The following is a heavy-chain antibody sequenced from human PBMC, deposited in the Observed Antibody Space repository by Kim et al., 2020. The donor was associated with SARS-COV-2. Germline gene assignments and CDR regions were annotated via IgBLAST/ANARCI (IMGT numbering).Heavy chain of an antibody. CDR1: GFIFSSYW. CDR2: IKGDGSET. V-gene: IGHV3-7*01. CDR3: VGDYGQPN. D-gene: IGHD3-10*01. J-gene: IGHJ4*02. Sequence: GGSLRLSCAASGFIFSSYWMSWVRQAPGKGLEWVANIKGDGSETNYVDSAKGRFTISRDNAKNSLYLQMSSLRAEETAVYYCVGDYGQPNWGQGIRVT.